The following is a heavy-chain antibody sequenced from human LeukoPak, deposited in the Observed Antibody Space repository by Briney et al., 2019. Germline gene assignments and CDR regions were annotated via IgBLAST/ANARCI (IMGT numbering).Heavy chain of an antibody. Sequence: GGSLRLSCAASGFSLADCAMHWVRQVSGKGLEWVSLISGDGYDTYYAASVKGRFTISRDNAKYSLYLQMNSLRAEDTAVYYCARGPPLDYWGQGTLVTVSS. CDR1: GFSLADCA. CDR2: ISGDGYDT. V-gene: IGHV3-43*02. CDR3: ARGPPLDY. J-gene: IGHJ4*02.